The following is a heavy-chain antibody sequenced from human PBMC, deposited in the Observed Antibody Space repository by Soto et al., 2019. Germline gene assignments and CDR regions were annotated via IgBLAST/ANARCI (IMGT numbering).Heavy chain of an antibody. CDR1: GYTFTSYY. CDR2: INPSGGST. V-gene: IGHV1-46*03. CDR3: ARDLGYCSGGSCYYYYYMDV. J-gene: IGHJ6*03. D-gene: IGHD2-15*01. Sequence: ASVKVSCKASGYTFTSYYMHWVRQAPGQGLEWMGIINPSGGSTSYAQKFQGRVTMTRDTSTSTVYMELSSLRSEDTAVYYCARDLGYCSGGSCYYYYYMDVWGKGTTVTVSS.